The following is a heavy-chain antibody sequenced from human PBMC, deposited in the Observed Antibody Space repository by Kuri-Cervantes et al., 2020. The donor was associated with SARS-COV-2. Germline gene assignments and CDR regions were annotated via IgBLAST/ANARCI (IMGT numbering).Heavy chain of an antibody. Sequence: GSLRLSCTVSGYSISSGYHWGWIRQPPGKGLEWIGSIYYSGSTFYSLSLMSRVTISVDTSKNQFSLELTSVTAADTAIYYCARVARLVSYYFDYWGQGTLVTVSS. CDR1: GYSISSGYH. J-gene: IGHJ4*02. CDR2: IYYSGST. V-gene: IGHV4-38-2*02. D-gene: IGHD6-6*01. CDR3: ARVARLVSYYFDY.